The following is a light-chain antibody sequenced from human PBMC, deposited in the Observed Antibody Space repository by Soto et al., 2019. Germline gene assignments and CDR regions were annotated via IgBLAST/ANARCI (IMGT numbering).Light chain of an antibody. CDR1: RSDVGGYNY. V-gene: IGLV2-14*01. J-gene: IGLJ2*01. CDR2: DVS. Sequence: QSVLTQPASVSGSPGQSITISCTGTRSDVGGYNYVSWYQRHPGKAPKLMIYDVSNRPSGVSNRFSGSKSGNTASLTISGLQAEDEADYYCSSYTISSPHVVFGGGTKLTVL. CDR3: SSYTISSPHVV.